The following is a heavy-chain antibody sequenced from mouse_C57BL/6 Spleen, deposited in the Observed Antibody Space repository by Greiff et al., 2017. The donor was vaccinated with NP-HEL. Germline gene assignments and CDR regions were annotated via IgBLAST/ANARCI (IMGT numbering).Heavy chain of an antibody. V-gene: IGHV3-6*01. CDR3: AREGTGTNWFAY. J-gene: IGHJ3*01. Sequence: VQLKESGPGLVKPSQSLSLTCSVTGYSITSGYYWNWIRQFPGNKLEWMGYISYDGSNNYNPSLKNRISITRDTSKNQFFLKLNSVTTEDTATYYCAREGTGTNWFAYWGQGTQVTVSA. D-gene: IGHD4-1*01. CDR1: GYSITSGYY. CDR2: ISYDGSN.